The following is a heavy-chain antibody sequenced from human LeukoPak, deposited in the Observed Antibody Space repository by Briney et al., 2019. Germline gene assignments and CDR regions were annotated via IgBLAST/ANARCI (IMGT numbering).Heavy chain of an antibody. CDR1: GYSISSGYY. Sequence: SETLSLTCAASGYSISSGYYWGWIRQPPGKGLEWIGSIYHSGSTYYNPSLKSRVTISVDTSKNQFSLKLSSVTAADTAVYYCARRWGDFWSGYYDYWGQGTLVTVSS. CDR2: IYHSGST. V-gene: IGHV4-38-2*01. CDR3: ARRWGDFWSGYYDY. J-gene: IGHJ4*02. D-gene: IGHD3-3*01.